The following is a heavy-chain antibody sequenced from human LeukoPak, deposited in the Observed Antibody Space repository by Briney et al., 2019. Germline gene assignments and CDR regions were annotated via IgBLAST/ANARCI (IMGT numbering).Heavy chain of an antibody. Sequence: SVKVSCKASGGTFSSYAISWGRQAPGQGREWMGGIIPIFGTANYAQKFQGRVTITTDESTSTAYMELSILRSEDTAVYYCARGGSLLFLNRYYFDYWGQGTLVTVSS. CDR1: GGTFSSYA. J-gene: IGHJ4*02. V-gene: IGHV1-69*05. D-gene: IGHD2-21*02. CDR3: ARGGSLLFLNRYYFDY. CDR2: IIPIFGTA.